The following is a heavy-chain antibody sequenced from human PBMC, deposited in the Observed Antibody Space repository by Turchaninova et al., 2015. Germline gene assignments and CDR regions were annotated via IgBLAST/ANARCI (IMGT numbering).Heavy chain of an antibody. V-gene: IGHV3-48*01. CDR2: ISKRGTDI. J-gene: IGHJ4*02. CDR1: GFIGSRFS. Sequence: GGFFVRRWGSCRHSVVVSGFIGSRFSRVWVRRNPGKGLEWISDISKRGTDIHYADSVRSRVTVSRDNAKNSLYLQMNSLRAEDTGVYYCARDIIGALWYWGQGTLVTVSS. D-gene: IGHD1-26*01. CDR3: ARDIIGALWY.